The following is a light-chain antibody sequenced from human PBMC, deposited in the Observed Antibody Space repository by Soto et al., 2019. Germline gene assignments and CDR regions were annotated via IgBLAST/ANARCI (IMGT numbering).Light chain of an antibody. Sequence: SYELTQPPSVSVAPGQTARITCGGNNIGRKSVHWYQQKPGQAPVLVVYDDTDRPSGIPERFSGSNSVNTAALTISRVEAGDETDYYCQVWDSSSDHYVFGTGTKLTVL. V-gene: IGLV3-21*02. CDR3: QVWDSSSDHYV. J-gene: IGLJ1*01. CDR2: DDT. CDR1: NIGRKS.